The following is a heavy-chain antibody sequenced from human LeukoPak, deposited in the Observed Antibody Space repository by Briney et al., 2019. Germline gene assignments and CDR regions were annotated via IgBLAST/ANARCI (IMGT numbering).Heavy chain of an antibody. CDR1: GGSFSGYY. CDR2: INHSGST. J-gene: IGHJ6*03. D-gene: IGHD5-12*01. V-gene: IGHV4-34*01. Sequence: PSGTPSLTCAVYGGSFSGYYWSWIRQPPGKGLEWIGEINHSGSTNYNPSLKSRVTISVDTSKNQFSLKLSSVTAADTAVYYCARSKEWLRFGYYYMDVWGKGTTVTVSS. CDR3: ARSKEWLRFGYYYMDV.